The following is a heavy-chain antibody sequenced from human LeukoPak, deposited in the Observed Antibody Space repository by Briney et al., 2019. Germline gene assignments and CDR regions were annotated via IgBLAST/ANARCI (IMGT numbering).Heavy chain of an antibody. V-gene: IGHV3-30*02. D-gene: IGHD3-22*01. J-gene: IGHJ4*02. CDR2: IRYDGSNK. CDR1: GFTFSSYG. CDR3: AKEAQYYYDSSGYYDY. Sequence: GGSLRLSCAASGFTFSSYGMHWVRQAPGKGLEWVAFIRYDGSNKYYADSVKGRFTISRDNSQNTLYLQINSLTTADTAVYFCAKEAQYYYDSSGYYDYWGQGTLVTVSS.